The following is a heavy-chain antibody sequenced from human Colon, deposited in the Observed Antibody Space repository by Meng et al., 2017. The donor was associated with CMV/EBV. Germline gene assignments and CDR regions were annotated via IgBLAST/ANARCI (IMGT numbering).Heavy chain of an antibody. CDR3: TREGFDY. CDR2: IKPSTGDT. V-gene: IGHV1-2*06. CDR1: GYTFTGYW. Sequence: QVQLVQSGVEVKKPGTSVNLSCKAYGYTFTGYWMHWVRQAPGQGLEWMGRIKPSTGDTNYAQNFQGRVTVTRDTSISTVYMEVNSLKSDDTAVYYCTREGFDYWGQGALVTVSS. J-gene: IGHJ4*02.